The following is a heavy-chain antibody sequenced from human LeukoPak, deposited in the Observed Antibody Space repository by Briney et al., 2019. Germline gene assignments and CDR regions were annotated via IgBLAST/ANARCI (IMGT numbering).Heavy chain of an antibody. D-gene: IGHD2-15*01. CDR2: INHSGST. CDR3: AGRRYCSGGSCHEGAFDI. J-gene: IGHJ3*02. Sequence: PSETLSLTCAVYGGSFSGYYWSWIRQPPGKGLEWIGEINHSGSTNYNPSLKSRVTISVDTSKNQFSLKLSSVTAADTAVYYCAGRRYCSGGSCHEGAFDIWGQGTMVTVSS. CDR1: GGSFSGYY. V-gene: IGHV4-34*01.